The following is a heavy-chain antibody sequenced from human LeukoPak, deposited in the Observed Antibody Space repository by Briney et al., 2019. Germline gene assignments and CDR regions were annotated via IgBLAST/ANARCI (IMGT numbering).Heavy chain of an antibody. CDR1: GFTFSSYA. Sequence: GRSLRLSCAASGFTFSSYAMHWVRQAPGKGLHWVAVISYDGSNKYYAGSVKGRFTISRDNSKNTLYLQLNSLRPEDTALYYCARDGYCSSTGCSAYFFDSWGQGTLVTVSS. D-gene: IGHD2-2*03. CDR2: ISYDGSNK. J-gene: IGHJ4*02. CDR3: ARDGYCSSTGCSAYFFDS. V-gene: IGHV3-30-3*01.